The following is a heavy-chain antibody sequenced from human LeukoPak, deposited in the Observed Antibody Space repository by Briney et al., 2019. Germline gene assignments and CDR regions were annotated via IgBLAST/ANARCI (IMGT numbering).Heavy chain of an antibody. Sequence: ASVKVSCKASGFTFTSSAVQWVRQARGQRLEWIGWIVVGSGNTNYAQKFQERVTITRDMSTSTAYMELSSLRSEDTAVYYCARDYVVSGDSSGYYYAPFDYWGQGTLVTVSS. V-gene: IGHV1-58*01. CDR3: ARDYVVSGDSSGYYYAPFDY. D-gene: IGHD3-22*01. CDR2: IVVGSGNT. J-gene: IGHJ4*02. CDR1: GFTFTSSA.